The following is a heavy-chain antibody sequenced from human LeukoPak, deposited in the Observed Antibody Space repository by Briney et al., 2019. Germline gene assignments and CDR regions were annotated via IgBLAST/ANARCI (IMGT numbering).Heavy chain of an antibody. J-gene: IGHJ4*02. V-gene: IGHV4-59*01. CDR3: ARGTFFNNNDYNTVHDY. Sequence: SETLSLTCTVSGGSISSYYWSWIRQPPGKGLEWIRYIYYSGSTNYNPSLKSRVTISVDTSKNQFSLKLSSVTAADTAVYYCARGTFFNNNDYNTVHDYWGQGTLVTVSS. CDR2: IYYSGST. D-gene: IGHD5-24*01. CDR1: GGSISSYY.